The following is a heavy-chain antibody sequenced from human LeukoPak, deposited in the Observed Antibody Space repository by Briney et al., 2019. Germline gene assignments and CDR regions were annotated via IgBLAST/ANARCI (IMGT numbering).Heavy chain of an antibody. CDR2: IYTSGST. V-gene: IGHV4-4*07. Sequence: SETLSLTCTVPGGSISSYYWSWIRQPAGKGLEWIGHIYTSGSTNYNPSLKSPVTMSVDTSKNQFSLKLNSVTAADTAVYYCARSAHGGNAGVFDYWGQGTLVTVSS. CDR1: GGSISSYY. D-gene: IGHD4-23*01. CDR3: ARSAHGGNAGVFDY. J-gene: IGHJ4*02.